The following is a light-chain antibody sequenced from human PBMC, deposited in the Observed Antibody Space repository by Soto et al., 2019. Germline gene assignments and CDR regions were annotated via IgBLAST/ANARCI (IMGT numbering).Light chain of an antibody. Sequence: DIQMTQSLSSLSASVEDRVIITCRASKSISNHLNWYQQKPGKAPRLLIFAASSLQSGVPSRFSGSRSGPDFTLTISSLQPEDFATYYCQQSYSTLWTFGQGTKVDI. J-gene: IGKJ1*01. V-gene: IGKV1-39*01. CDR2: AAS. CDR3: QQSYSTLWT. CDR1: KSISNH.